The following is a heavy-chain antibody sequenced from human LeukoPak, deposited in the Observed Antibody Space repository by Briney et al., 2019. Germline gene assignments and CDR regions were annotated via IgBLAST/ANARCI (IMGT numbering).Heavy chain of an antibody. CDR1: GFTFSSYE. J-gene: IGHJ4*02. D-gene: IGHD3-3*01. V-gene: IGHV3-48*03. Sequence: GGSLRLSCVASGFTFSSYEMNCVRQAPGKGLEWISYIISSGSSIHYADSVKGRFTIYRDNARNSLYLQMNGLGAEDTAVYYCARDQRYNFWSGFYAVDYWGAGTLLTVS. CDR2: IISSGSSI. CDR3: ARDQRYNFWSGFYAVDY.